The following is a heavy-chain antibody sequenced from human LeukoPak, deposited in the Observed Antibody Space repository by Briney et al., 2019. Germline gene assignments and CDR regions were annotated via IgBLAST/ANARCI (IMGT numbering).Heavy chain of an antibody. CDR2: IASDGDYR. CDR1: GFTFTNYG. D-gene: IGHD1-1*01. V-gene: IGHV3-30*02. Sequence: PGGSLRLSCAASGFTFTNYGMHWVRQAPGKGLEWVAYIASDGDYRDYVDSVRGRFTVSRDNSKNTLYLQMDSLRAEDTAVYYCANLPYNWNEYFDDYWGQGTLGTVSS. J-gene: IGHJ4*02. CDR3: ANLPYNWNEYFDDY.